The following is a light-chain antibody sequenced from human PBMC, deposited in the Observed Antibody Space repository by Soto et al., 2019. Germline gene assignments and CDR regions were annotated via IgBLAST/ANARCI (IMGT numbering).Light chain of an antibody. Sequence: AIQLTQSPSSMSASVGDRVTITCRASQGISSYLVWYQQKPGKAPKLLIYDASSLESGVPSRFSGSGSGTEGTITITSLKTDDGATYDCQQYNSYLWTFGQGTKVDIK. CDR3: QQYNSYLWT. J-gene: IGKJ1*01. V-gene: IGKV1-13*02. CDR2: DAS. CDR1: QGISSY.